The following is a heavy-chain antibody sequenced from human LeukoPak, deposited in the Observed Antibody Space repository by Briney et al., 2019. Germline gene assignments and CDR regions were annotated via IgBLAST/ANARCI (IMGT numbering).Heavy chain of an antibody. CDR3: ARNDFPDC. D-gene: IGHD3-3*01. CDR2: IIPILGIA. J-gene: IGHJ4*02. Sequence: ASVKVSCKASGGTFSSYAISWVRQAPGQGLEWMGRIIPILGIANYAQKFQGRVTITADKSTSTAYMELRSLRSDDTAVYYCARNDFPDCWGQGTLVTVSS. V-gene: IGHV1-69*04. CDR1: GGTFSSYA.